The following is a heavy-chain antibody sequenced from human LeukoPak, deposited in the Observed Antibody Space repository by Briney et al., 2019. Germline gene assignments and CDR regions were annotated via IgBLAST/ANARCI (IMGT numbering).Heavy chain of an antibody. Sequence: ASVKVSCKASGYTFTSYDINWVRQAPGQGLEWMGGIIPIFGTANYAQKFQGRVTITADESTSTAYMELSSLRSEDTAVYYCCTFGGVIVRYWGQGTLVTVSS. V-gene: IGHV1-69*13. D-gene: IGHD3-16*02. CDR1: GYTFTSYD. CDR2: IIPIFGTA. J-gene: IGHJ4*02. CDR3: CTFGGVIVRY.